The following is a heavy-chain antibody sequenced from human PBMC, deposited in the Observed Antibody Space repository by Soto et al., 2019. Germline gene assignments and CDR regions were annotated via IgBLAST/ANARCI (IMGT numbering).Heavy chain of an antibody. CDR2: ISYDGSNK. Sequence: GGSLRLSCAASGFTVSSYGMHWVRQAPGKGLEWVAVISYDGSNKYYADSVKGRFTISRDNSKNTLYLQMNSLRAEDTAVYYCAKDWRYNFYYFDYWGQGTLVTVSS. D-gene: IGHD1-1*01. CDR1: GFTVSSYG. J-gene: IGHJ4*02. V-gene: IGHV3-30*18. CDR3: AKDWRYNFYYFDY.